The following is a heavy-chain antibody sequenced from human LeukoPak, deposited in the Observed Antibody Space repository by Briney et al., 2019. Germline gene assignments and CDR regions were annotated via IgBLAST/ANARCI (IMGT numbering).Heavy chain of an antibody. CDR1: GYTFTNYG. CDR3: ARDWADILTLHHVAWFDP. CDR2: ISPYNGNI. J-gene: IGHJ5*02. D-gene: IGHD3-9*01. Sequence: ASVKVSCKASGYTFTNYGISWVRQAPGQGLEWMGWISPYNGNINYAQKVQGRVTMTTDTSTSTAYMELRSLRSDDTAVYYCARDWADILTLHHVAWFDPWGQGTLVTVSS. V-gene: IGHV1-18*01.